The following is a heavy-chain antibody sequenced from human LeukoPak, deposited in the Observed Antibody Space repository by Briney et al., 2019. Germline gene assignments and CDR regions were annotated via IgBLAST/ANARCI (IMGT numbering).Heavy chain of an antibody. CDR1: EFTVSSNY. Sequence: GGSLRLSCAASEFTVSSNYMSWVRQAPGKGLEWVASINHNGNVNYYVDSVKGRFTISRDNAKNSLYLQMSNLRAEDTAVYFCARGGGLDVWGQGATVTVSS. D-gene: IGHD3-16*01. CDR3: ARGGGLDV. V-gene: IGHV3-7*03. J-gene: IGHJ6*02. CDR2: INHNGNVN.